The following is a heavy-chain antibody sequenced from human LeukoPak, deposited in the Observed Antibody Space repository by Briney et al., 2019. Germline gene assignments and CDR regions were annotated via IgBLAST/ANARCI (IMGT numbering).Heavy chain of an antibody. Sequence: PGGSLRLSCAASGFTFSTYSMNWVRQAPGKGLEWVSYISSSTTTIYYADSVKGRFTISRDNAQNSLYLQMNSLRDEDTAVYYCAKAHTVTTLYWFDPWGQGTLVTVSS. J-gene: IGHJ5*02. CDR1: GFTFSTYS. D-gene: IGHD4-17*01. V-gene: IGHV3-48*02. CDR3: AKAHTVTTLYWFDP. CDR2: ISSSTTTI.